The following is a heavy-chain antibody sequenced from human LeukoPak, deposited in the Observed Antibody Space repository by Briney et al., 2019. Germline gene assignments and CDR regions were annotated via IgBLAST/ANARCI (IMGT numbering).Heavy chain of an antibody. D-gene: IGHD4-17*01. V-gene: IGHV1-18*01. CDR3: ARNNYGEEFDY. Sequence: RASVKVSCKAFGYTFTSYGISWVRQAPGQGLEWMGWISAYNGNTNYAQKLQGRVTMTTDTSTSTAYMELRSLRSDDTAVYYCARNNYGEEFDYWGQGTLVTVSS. CDR2: ISAYNGNT. J-gene: IGHJ4*02. CDR1: GYTFTSYG.